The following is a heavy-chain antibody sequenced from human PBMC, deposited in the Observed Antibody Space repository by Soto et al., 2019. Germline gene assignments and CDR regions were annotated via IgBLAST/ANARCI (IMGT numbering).Heavy chain of an antibody. J-gene: IGHJ4*02. CDR2: IDWDSDK. Sequence: GPTLVNPTQTLTLTCTFSGFSLNASGMCLTWIRQPPWRALESLATIDWDSDKYYTSSLATRLTISKHTSKNQVALTMTNMQHVETGTYFGAGMRVSYISTLDSWGQGGLVTVSS. V-gene: IGHV2-70*13. D-gene: IGHD6-13*01. CDR1: GFSLNASGMC. CDR3: AGMRVSYISTLDS.